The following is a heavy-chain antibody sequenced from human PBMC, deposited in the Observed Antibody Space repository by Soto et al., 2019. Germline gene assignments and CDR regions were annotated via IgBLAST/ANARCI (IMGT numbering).Heavy chain of an antibody. V-gene: IGHV4-34*01. D-gene: IGHD3-22*01. CDR2: INHSGGT. J-gene: IGHJ4*02. CDR1: GGSFSGYY. Sequence: PSETLSLTCAVYGGSFSGYYWSWIRQPPGKGLEWIGEINHSGGTNYNPSLKSRVTISVDTSKNQFSLKLSFVTAADTAVYYCARVEYYDTSGQLDYCGQGTLVTVSS. CDR3: ARVEYYDTSGQLDY.